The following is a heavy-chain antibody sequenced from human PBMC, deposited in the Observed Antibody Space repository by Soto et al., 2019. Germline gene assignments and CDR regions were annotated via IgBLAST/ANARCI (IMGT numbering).Heavy chain of an antibody. Sequence: GASVKASSKASGYTFNSNDINWVRQAHGQRPEWMGWMNTDNGKTGFAQKFQGRITMTRNTSISTAYMELSSLRSDDTAVYFCARPLCSSTRCGPYFFDSWGQGSLVTVSS. CDR2: MNTDNGKT. CDR3: ARPLCSSTRCGPYFFDS. J-gene: IGHJ4*02. CDR1: GYTFNSND. V-gene: IGHV1-8*01. D-gene: IGHD2-2*01.